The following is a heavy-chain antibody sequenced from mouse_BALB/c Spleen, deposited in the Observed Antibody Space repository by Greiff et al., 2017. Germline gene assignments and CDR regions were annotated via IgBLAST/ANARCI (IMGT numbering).Heavy chain of an antibody. V-gene: IGHV1-87*01. Sequence: QVHVKQSGAELARPGASVKLSCKASGYTFTSYWMQWVKQRPGQGLEWIGAIYPGDGDTRYTQKFKGKATLTADKSSSTAYMQLSSLASEDSAVYYCAREGFDYYGSSRYFDYWGQGTTLTVSS. D-gene: IGHD1-1*01. J-gene: IGHJ2*01. CDR2: IYPGDGDT. CDR3: AREGFDYYGSSRYFDY. CDR1: GYTFTSYW.